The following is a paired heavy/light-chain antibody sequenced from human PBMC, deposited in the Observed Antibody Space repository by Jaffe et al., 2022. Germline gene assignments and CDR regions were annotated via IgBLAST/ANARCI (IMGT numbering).Heavy chain of an antibody. CDR2: VHGGGST. D-gene: IGHD2-8*02. J-gene: IGHJ4*02. Sequence: QVQLQESGPGLVKPSQTLSLTCSVSGDSMSSTNVFWNWIRQPAGKGLEWIGRVHGGGSTYYNASLKSRLTISIDTPNNQFSLKLNSVTAADTAVYYCARLVVVNGKGSSFDYWGQGALVTVSS. CDR3: ARLVVVNGKGSSFDY. V-gene: IGHV4-61*02. CDR1: GDSMSSTNVF.
Light chain of an antibody. V-gene: IGKV1-39*01. J-gene: IGKJ2*01. CDR1: ENINIF. Sequence: DIQMTQSPSSLSASVGDRVSMTCRASENINIFLNWYQQKPGKAPQLLIYAASSLQSGVPPRFSGSGSGTHFTLNISSLESEDFATYFCQQSYSTPPYTFAQGTKLEIK. CDR2: AAS. CDR3: QQSYSTPPYT.